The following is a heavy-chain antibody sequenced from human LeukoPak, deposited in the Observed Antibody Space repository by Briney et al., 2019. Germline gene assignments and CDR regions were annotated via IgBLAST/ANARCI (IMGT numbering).Heavy chain of an antibody. J-gene: IGHJ4*02. CDR1: GFTVSSNF. D-gene: IGHD3-16*01. Sequence: GGSLRLSCAASGFTVSSNFMSWFRQAPGKGLEWVSVLYTGGSTHYADSVKGRFTISRDISKNTVYLQMNSLRAEDTAVYYCVRVAPPLAMITIVDYWGQGTLVTVSS. CDR2: LYTGGST. V-gene: IGHV3-53*01. CDR3: VRVAPPLAMITIVDY.